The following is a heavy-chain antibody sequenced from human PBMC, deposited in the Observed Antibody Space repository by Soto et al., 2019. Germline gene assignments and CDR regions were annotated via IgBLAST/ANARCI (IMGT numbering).Heavy chain of an antibody. Sequence: PGASLKISCQASGYSFSNFWIAWVRQMPGEGLEWLGIIYPDDSYTRYSPSFLGQVTISADKSIKTTYLQWSSLKASDTAIYFCASSVLVTSTMNYFDLWGQGTLVTV. J-gene: IGHJ4*02. V-gene: IGHV5-51*01. CDR3: ASSVLVTSTMNYFDL. D-gene: IGHD2-8*02. CDR1: GYSFSNFW. CDR2: IYPDDSYT.